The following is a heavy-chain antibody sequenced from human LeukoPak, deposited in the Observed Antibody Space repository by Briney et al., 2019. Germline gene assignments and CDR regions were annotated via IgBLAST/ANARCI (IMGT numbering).Heavy chain of an antibody. CDR3: ARAPRGSGDFDY. CDR1: GDRVSSNSAA. J-gene: IGHJ4*02. D-gene: IGHD3-16*01. CDR2: TYYRSKWYN. V-gene: IGHV6-1*01. Sequence: SQTLSLTCAISGDRVSSNSAAWNWIRQSPSRGLEWLGRTYYRSKWYNDYAASVQSRITVNPDTSKNQFSLQLNSMTPEDTAVYYCARAPRGSGDFDYWGRGTLVTVSS.